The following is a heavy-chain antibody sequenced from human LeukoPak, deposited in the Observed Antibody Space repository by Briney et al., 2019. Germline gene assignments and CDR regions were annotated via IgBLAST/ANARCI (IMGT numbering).Heavy chain of an antibody. J-gene: IGHJ3*02. CDR2: ISNDGSRK. V-gene: IGHV3-30*18. Sequence: GGSLRLSCAPSGFTFSRHGMHWVRQAPGKGLEWVAIISNDGSRKYYAHSVEGRFTISRDNSKNTLYLQMNSLRAEDTAVYYCAKESNKVAVAGTGEAFDIWGQGTMVTVSS. D-gene: IGHD6-19*01. CDR1: GFTFSRHG. CDR3: AKESNKVAVAGTGEAFDI.